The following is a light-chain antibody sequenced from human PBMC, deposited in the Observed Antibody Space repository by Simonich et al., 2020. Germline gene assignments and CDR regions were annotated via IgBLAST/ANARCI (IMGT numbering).Light chain of an antibody. Sequence: DIVMTQSPDSLAVSLGERATINCKSSQGVLYSSNNKNYLAWYQQKPGQPPKLLIYWASTRESGVPDRFSGSGSGTDFTLTISSLQAEDVAVYYCQQYNNWPSWTFGQGTKVEIK. CDR3: QQYNNWPSWT. J-gene: IGKJ1*01. CDR1: QGVLYSSNNKNY. CDR2: WAS. V-gene: IGKV4-1*01.